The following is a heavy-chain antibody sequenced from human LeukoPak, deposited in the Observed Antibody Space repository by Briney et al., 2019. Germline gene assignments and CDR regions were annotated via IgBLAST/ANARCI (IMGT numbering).Heavy chain of an antibody. CDR1: GFTLSVNW. CDR3: IRSYDY. J-gene: IGHJ4*02. V-gene: IGHV3-74*01. CDR2: IYSDASTI. Sequence: GGSLRLSCSASGFTLSVNWMHWVRQAPGKGLVWVARIYSDASTIRYADSVKGRFTISRDNAKNTLYLQMNSLRVEDTAVYYCIRSYDYWGQGTLVTVSS. D-gene: IGHD1-26*01.